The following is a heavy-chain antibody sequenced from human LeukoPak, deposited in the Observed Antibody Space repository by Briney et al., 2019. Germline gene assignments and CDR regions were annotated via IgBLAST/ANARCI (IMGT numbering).Heavy chain of an antibody. CDR2: ISGSGGST. V-gene: IGHV3-23*01. J-gene: IGHJ6*02. Sequence: GGSLRLSCAVSGFTFTSYAMSWGRQAPGKGLECISGISGSGGSTYYADSVKGRFTISRDNSKKTVYMQMNSLRVEDTAVYYCTKGVIVSATTGDGMDVWGQGTTVIVSS. D-gene: IGHD2-2*01. CDR1: GFTFTSYA. CDR3: TKGVIVSATTGDGMDV.